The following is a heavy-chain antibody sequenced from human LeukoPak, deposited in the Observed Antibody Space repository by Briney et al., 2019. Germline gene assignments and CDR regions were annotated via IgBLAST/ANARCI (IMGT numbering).Heavy chain of an antibody. CDR1: GFTFSTYA. D-gene: IGHD1-26*01. Sequence: GGSLRLSCAASGFTFSTYAMSWVRQAPGEGLEWVSSISSNGDSTYYTDSVKGRFTISRDNTKNSMYLQINSLGAEDTAVYYCARDGRGNYHLDLWGQGTLVTVSS. V-gene: IGHV3-23*01. J-gene: IGHJ4*02. CDR2: ISSNGDST. CDR3: ARDGRGNYHLDL.